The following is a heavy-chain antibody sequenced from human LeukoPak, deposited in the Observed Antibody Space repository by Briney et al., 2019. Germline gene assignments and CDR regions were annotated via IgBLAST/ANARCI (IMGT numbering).Heavy chain of an antibody. CDR2: INHRGST. Sequence: SSETLSLTCAAYGGSFSGYYWSWLRQPPGKGLEWIGEINHRGSTNYNPSLKSRVTISVDTSKNQFSLKLSSVTAADTAVYYCARGRIYYGSGSLPPPYYFDYWGQGTLVTVSS. CDR1: GGSFSGYY. J-gene: IGHJ4*02. D-gene: IGHD3-10*01. V-gene: IGHV4-34*01. CDR3: ARGRIYYGSGSLPPPYYFDY.